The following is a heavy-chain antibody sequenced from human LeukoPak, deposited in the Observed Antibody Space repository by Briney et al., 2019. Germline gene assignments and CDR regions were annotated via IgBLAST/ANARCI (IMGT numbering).Heavy chain of an antibody. CDR1: GGSISSYY. Sequence: SETLSLTCTVSGGSISSYYWSWIRQPPGKGLEWIGYIYYSGSTNYNPSLKSRVTISVDTSKNQFSLKLSSVTAADTAVYYCAREARGTAFDIWGQGTMVTVSS. CDR3: AREARGTAFDI. J-gene: IGHJ3*02. V-gene: IGHV4-59*01. CDR2: IYYSGST. D-gene: IGHD3-16*01.